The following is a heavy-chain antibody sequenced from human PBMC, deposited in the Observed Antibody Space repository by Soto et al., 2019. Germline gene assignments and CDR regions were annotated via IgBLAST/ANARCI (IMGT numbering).Heavy chain of an antibody. Sequence: EVQLVESGGGLVQPGGSLRLSCAASGFTVSSNSMSWVRQAPGKGLEWVSVIYSGGSTYYADSVKGRFTISRDNSKNTLYLQMNSLRAEDTAVYYCARDERSGDYLFAFDIWGQGTMVTVSS. CDR1: GFTVSSNS. CDR2: IYSGGST. J-gene: IGHJ3*02. V-gene: IGHV3-66*01. CDR3: ARDERSGDYLFAFDI. D-gene: IGHD4-17*01.